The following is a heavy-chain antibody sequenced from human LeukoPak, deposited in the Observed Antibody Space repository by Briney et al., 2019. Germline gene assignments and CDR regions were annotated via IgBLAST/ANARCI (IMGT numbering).Heavy chain of an antibody. J-gene: IGHJ4*02. CDR1: GYTFSSYA. CDR3: ARESLDIVATSYFDY. Sequence: SVKVSCKASGYTFSSYAISWVRQAPGQGLEWMGRIIPIFGTTDYAQKFQGRVTITRDDSTSTAYMELSSLRSEDTAVYYCARESLDIVATSYFDYWGQGTLVTVSS. V-gene: IGHV1-69*05. CDR2: IIPIFGTT. D-gene: IGHD5-12*01.